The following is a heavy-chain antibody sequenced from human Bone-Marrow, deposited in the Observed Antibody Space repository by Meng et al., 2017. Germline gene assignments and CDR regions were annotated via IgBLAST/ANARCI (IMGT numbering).Heavy chain of an antibody. J-gene: IGHJ5*02. CDR2: IYPGDSDT. Sequence: GGSLRLSCKGSGYSFTSYWIGWVRQMPGKGLEWMGIIYPGDSDTRYSPSFQGQVTIAADKSISTAYLQWSSLKASDTAMYYCARLEIAVAGTRFDPWGQGTLVTVSS. D-gene: IGHD6-19*01. CDR3: ARLEIAVAGTRFDP. V-gene: IGHV5-51*01. CDR1: GYSFTSYW.